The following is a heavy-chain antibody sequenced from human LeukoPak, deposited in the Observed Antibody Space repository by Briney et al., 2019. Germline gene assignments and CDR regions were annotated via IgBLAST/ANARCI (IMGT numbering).Heavy chain of an antibody. CDR3: ARGLSGRYYYYYMDV. V-gene: IGHV1-69*05. Sequence: ASVKVSCKASGGTFSSYAISWVRQAPGQGLEWMGRIIPIFGTANYAQKFQGRVTITTDESTSTAYMELSSLRSEDTAVYYCARGLSGRYYYYYMDVWGKGTTVTVSS. D-gene: IGHD3-3*01. J-gene: IGHJ6*03. CDR1: GGTFSSYA. CDR2: IIPIFGTA.